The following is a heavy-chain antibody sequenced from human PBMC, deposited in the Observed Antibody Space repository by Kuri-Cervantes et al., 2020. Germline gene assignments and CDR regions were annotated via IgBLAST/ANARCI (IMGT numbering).Heavy chain of an antibody. CDR3: ARGGQTQLGIIDY. J-gene: IGHJ4*02. V-gene: IGHV1-69*05. CDR1: GGTFSSYA. D-gene: IGHD7-27*01. CDR2: IIPVIDTA. Sequence: SVKVSCKASGGTFSSYAISWVRQAPGQGLEWMGGIIPVIDTANYAHRLKGRVTTTTDESTGTAYMELSSLRSDDTAVYYCARGGQTQLGIIDYWGQGTLVTVSS.